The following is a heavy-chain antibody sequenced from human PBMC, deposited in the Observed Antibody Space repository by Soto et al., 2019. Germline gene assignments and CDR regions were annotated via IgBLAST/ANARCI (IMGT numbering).Heavy chain of an antibody. CDR3: ARDSFSSGWYPFDY. Sequence: EVRLLESGGGLVQPGGSLRLSCAASGFTFSYYAMSWVRQAPGKGLEWVSAISGNGGSTYYADSVKGRFTISRDNSKNTLYLQMNSLRAEDTAVYYCARDSFSSGWYPFDYWGQGTLVTVSS. D-gene: IGHD6-19*01. CDR1: GFTFSYYA. V-gene: IGHV3-23*01. CDR2: ISGNGGST. J-gene: IGHJ4*02.